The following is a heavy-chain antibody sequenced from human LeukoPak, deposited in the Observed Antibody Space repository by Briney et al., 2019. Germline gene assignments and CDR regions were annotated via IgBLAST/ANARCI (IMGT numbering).Heavy chain of an antibody. CDR3: ARVRLTGDSYYFDY. D-gene: IGHD2-21*01. CDR2: IYYSGST. J-gene: IGHJ4*02. V-gene: IGHV4-34*01. Sequence: SETLSLTCAVYGGSFSGYYWSWIRQPPGKGLEWIGSIYYSGSTYYNPSLKSRVTISVDTSKNQFSLKLSSVTAADTAVYYCARVRLTGDSYYFDYWGQGTLVTVSS. CDR1: GGSFSGYY.